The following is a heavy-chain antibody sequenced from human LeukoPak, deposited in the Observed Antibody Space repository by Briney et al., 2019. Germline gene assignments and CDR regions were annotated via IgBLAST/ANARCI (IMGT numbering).Heavy chain of an antibody. CDR2: KKHSGST. D-gene: IGHD2-8*01. CDR3: ARGGKYCTNGVCYPLIAFDI. Sequence: SETLSLTCAVYVGGLSVFYWSWIRQPPGKGLEWIGGKKHSGSTNYNPSLKSRVTISVDTSKNQFSLKLSSVTAADTAVYYCARGGKYCTNGVCYPLIAFDIWGQGTMVTVSS. J-gene: IGHJ3*02. V-gene: IGHV4-34*01. CDR1: VGGLSVFY.